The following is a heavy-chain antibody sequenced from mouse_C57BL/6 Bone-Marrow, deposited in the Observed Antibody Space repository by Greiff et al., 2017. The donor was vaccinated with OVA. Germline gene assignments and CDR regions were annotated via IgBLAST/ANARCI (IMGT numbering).Heavy chain of an antibody. CDR2: IDPSDSYT. J-gene: IGHJ2*01. D-gene: IGHD1-1*01. V-gene: IGHV1-69*01. CDR1: GYTFTSYW. CDR3: ARSAITTVVAGDY. Sequence: QVQLKQPGAELVMPGASVKLSCKASGYTFTSYWMHWVKQRPGQGLEWIGEIDPSDSYTNYNQKFKGKSTLTVDKSSSTAYMQLSSLTSEDSAVYYCARSAITTVVAGDYWGQGTTLTVSS.